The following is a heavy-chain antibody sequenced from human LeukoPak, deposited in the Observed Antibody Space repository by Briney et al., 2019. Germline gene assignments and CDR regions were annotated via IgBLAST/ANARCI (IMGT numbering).Heavy chain of an antibody. Sequence: ASVKVSCKASGYTFTSYYMHWVRQAPGQGLEWMGIINPSGGSTSYAQKFQGRVTMTRDTSTSTVYMELSSLRSEDTAAHYCARVRIAAALDYWGQGTLVTVSS. CDR2: INPSGGST. CDR3: ARVRIAAALDY. V-gene: IGHV1-46*01. J-gene: IGHJ4*02. D-gene: IGHD6-13*01. CDR1: GYTFTSYY.